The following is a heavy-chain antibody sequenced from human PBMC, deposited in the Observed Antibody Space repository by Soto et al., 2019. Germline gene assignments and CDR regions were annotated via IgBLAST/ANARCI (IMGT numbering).Heavy chain of an antibody. D-gene: IGHD2-8*01. V-gene: IGHV4-31*03. J-gene: IGHJ6*03. CDR1: GGSISSGGYY. CDR3: ARGLRYCTNGVCAYYYYYMDV. CDR2: IYYSGST. Sequence: SETLSLTCTVSGGSISSGGYYWSWIRQHPGKGLEWIGYIYYSGSTYYNPSLKSRVTISVDTSKNQFSLKLSSVTAADTAVYYCARGLRYCTNGVCAYYYYYMDVWGKGTTVTVSS.